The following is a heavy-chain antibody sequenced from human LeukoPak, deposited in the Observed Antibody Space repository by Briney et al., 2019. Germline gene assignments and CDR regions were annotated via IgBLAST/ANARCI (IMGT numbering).Heavy chain of an antibody. CDR2: MNHSGST. Sequence: SETLSLTCAVYGGSLSGYYWSWIRQPPGKGLEWIGEMNHSGSTNFNPSLKSRVTISVDTSKNPFSLKLRSVTAADTAVYYCARARTMVRGASLDYWGQGTLVTVSS. CDR1: GGSLSGYY. D-gene: IGHD3-10*01. CDR3: ARARTMVRGASLDY. V-gene: IGHV4-34*01. J-gene: IGHJ4*02.